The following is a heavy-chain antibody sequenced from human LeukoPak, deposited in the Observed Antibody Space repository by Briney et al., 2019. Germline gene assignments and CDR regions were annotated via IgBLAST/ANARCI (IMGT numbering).Heavy chain of an antibody. CDR2: IIPIFGIA. Sequence: SVTVSCKASGGTFSSYAISWVRQAPGQGLEWMGRIIPIFGIANYAQKFQGRVTITADKSTSTAYMELSSLRSEDTAVYYCASEYCGGDCYSNFDYGGQGTLVTVSS. CDR3: ASEYCGGDCYSNFDY. V-gene: IGHV1-69*10. J-gene: IGHJ4*02. D-gene: IGHD2-21*02. CDR1: GGTFSSYA.